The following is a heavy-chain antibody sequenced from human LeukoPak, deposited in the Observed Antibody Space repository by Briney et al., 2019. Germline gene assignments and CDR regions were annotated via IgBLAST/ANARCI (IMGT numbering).Heavy chain of an antibody. D-gene: IGHD4-17*01. V-gene: IGHV3-23*01. Sequence: GGSLRLSCAASGFTFTTYAMSWVRQAPGKGLEWVSSVSGSGSHTYYADSVKGRFTISRDNSKNTLDLQMHSLRAEDTALYYCAKEVLGGNYGDYAVDYWGQGTLVTVYS. J-gene: IGHJ4*02. CDR3: AKEVLGGNYGDYAVDY. CDR2: VSGSGSHT. CDR1: GFTFTTYA.